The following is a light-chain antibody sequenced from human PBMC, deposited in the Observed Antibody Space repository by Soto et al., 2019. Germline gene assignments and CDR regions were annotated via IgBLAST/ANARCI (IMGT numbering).Light chain of an antibody. Sequence: DLQMTQSPSSVYASVGDRVTITCRASQGISTWLAWYQQIPGKAPKLLIYGASRLQSGVPSRFSGSGFGTDFTLTTSSLQPEDFATYYCQQANSFPVTFGGGTKVEIK. CDR3: QQANSFPVT. CDR2: GAS. J-gene: IGKJ4*01. V-gene: IGKV1-12*01. CDR1: QGISTW.